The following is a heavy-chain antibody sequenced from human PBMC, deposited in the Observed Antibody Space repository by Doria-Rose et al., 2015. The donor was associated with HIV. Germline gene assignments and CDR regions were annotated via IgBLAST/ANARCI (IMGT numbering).Heavy chain of an antibody. D-gene: IGHD6-13*01. Sequence: SGPVLVKPTETLTLTCTVSGVSLSSPGMGVSWIRQPPGKALEWLANIFSDDERYYKTSLKSRLTISRGTSKRQVVLTMTDMDPVDTATYYCARIKSSRWYHKYYFDFWGQGTLVIVSA. CDR2: IFSDDER. CDR1: GVSLSSPGMG. CDR3: ARIKSSRWYHKYYFDF. J-gene: IGHJ4*02. V-gene: IGHV2-26*01.